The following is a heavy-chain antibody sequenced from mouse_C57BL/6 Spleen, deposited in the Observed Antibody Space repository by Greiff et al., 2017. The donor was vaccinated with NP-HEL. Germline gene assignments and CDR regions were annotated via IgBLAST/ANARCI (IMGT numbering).Heavy chain of an antibody. CDR3: TYYSNPREFDY. CDR1: GYTFTSYG. Sequence: QVHVKQSGAELARPGASVKLSCKASGYTFTSYGISWVKQRTGQGLEWIGEIYPRSGNTYYNEKFKGKATLTADKSSSTAYMELRSLTSEDSAVYFCTYYSNPREFDYWGQGTTLTVSS. CDR2: IYPRSGNT. D-gene: IGHD2-5*01. V-gene: IGHV1-81*01. J-gene: IGHJ2*01.